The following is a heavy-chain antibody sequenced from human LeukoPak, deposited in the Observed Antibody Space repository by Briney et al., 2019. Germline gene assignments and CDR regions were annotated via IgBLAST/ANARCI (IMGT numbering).Heavy chain of an antibody. CDR3: ARDLGVGATYY. Sequence: GSLRLSCAASGFTVSSNDMSWVRQAPGKGLEWVSVIYSGGSTYYADSVKGRFTISRDNSKNTLYLQMNSLRAEDTAVYYCARDLGVGATYYWGQGTLVTVSS. CDR2: IYSGGST. V-gene: IGHV3-66*01. D-gene: IGHD1-26*01. J-gene: IGHJ4*02. CDR1: GFTVSSND.